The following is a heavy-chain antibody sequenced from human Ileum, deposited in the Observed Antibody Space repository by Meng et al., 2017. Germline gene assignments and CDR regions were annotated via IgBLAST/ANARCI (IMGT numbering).Heavy chain of an antibody. D-gene: IGHD3-22*01. CDR2: ISYDGSNK. CDR3: ARDTKNYYDSSGYPGPLDY. V-gene: IGHV3-30-3*01. J-gene: IGHJ4*02. Sequence: QVQLVESGGGVVQLGSALRLSCAASGFTFSSYAMHWVRQAPGKGLEWVAVISYDGSNKYYADSVKGRFTISRDNSKNTLYLQMNSLRAEDTAVYYCARDTKNYYDSSGYPGPLDYWGQGTLVTVSS. CDR1: GFTFSSYA.